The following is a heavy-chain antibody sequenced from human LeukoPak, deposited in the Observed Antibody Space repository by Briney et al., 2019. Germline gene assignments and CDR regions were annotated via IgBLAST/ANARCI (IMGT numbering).Heavy chain of an antibody. CDR3: ATAGTYYYGSGSPIFDY. CDR1: GFTFSSYA. Sequence: PGRSLRLSCAASGFTFSSYAMHWVRQAPGKGLEWVAVISYDGSNKYYADSVKGRFTISRDNSKNTLYLQMNSLRAEDTAVYYCATAGTYYYGSGSPIFDYWGQGTLVTVSS. V-gene: IGHV3-30-3*01. CDR2: ISYDGSNK. J-gene: IGHJ4*02. D-gene: IGHD3-10*01.